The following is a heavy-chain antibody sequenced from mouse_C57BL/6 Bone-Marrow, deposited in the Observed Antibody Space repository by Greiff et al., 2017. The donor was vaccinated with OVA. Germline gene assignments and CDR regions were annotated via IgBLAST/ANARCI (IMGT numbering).Heavy chain of an antibody. J-gene: IGHJ4*01. V-gene: IGHV1-5*01. D-gene: IGHD2-4*01. CDR3: TTPIYYDSSYYAMDY. CDR2: IYPGNSDT. CDR1: GYTFTSYW. Sequence: EVQLVESGTVLARPGASVKMSCKTSGYTFTSYWMHWVKQRPGQGLEWIGAIYPGNSDTSYNQKFKGKAKLTAVTSASTAYMELSSLTNEDSAVYYCTTPIYYDSSYYAMDYWGQGTSVTVSS.